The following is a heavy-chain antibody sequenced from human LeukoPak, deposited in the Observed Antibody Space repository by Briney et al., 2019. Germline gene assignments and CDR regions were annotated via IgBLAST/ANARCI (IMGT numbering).Heavy chain of an antibody. D-gene: IGHD5-12*01. CDR1: GFTFSSYW. Sequence: GGSLRLSCAASGFTFSSYWMHWVRQAPGKGLVWVSRINSDGSSTSYADSVKGRFTISRDNAKNSLYLQMNSLRAEDTAVYYCARATEARSSFDYWGQGTLVTVSS. CDR3: ARATEARSSFDY. J-gene: IGHJ4*02. CDR2: INSDGSST. V-gene: IGHV3-74*01.